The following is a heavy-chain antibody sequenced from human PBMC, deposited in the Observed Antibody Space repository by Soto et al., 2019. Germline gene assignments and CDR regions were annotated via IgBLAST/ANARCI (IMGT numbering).Heavy chain of an antibody. CDR3: ARGSIVVVPAARDYYYYMDV. CDR1: GYTFTGYY. Sequence: ASVKVSCKASGYTFTGYYMHWVRQAPGQGLEWMGWINPNSGGTNYAQKFQGWVTMTRDTSISTAYMELSRLRSDDTAVYYCARGSIVVVPAARDYYYYMDVWGKGTTVTVSS. V-gene: IGHV1-2*04. J-gene: IGHJ6*03. D-gene: IGHD2-2*01. CDR2: INPNSGGT.